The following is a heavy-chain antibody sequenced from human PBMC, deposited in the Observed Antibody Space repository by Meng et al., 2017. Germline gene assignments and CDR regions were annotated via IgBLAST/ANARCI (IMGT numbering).Heavy chain of an antibody. J-gene: IGHJ4*02. CDR3: ARDSSSGWYHNY. V-gene: IGHV3-53*01. CDR1: GFSVTTSY. Sequence: VQLAGPGGGFIQPGGSLRLSCPASGFSVTTSYMSWVRQAPGKGLEWVSVIYSGGSTYYADSVKGRLSISRDNSKNTLYLQMNSLRAEDTAVYFCARDSSSGWYHNYWGQGTLVTVSS. CDR2: IYSGGST. D-gene: IGHD6-19*01.